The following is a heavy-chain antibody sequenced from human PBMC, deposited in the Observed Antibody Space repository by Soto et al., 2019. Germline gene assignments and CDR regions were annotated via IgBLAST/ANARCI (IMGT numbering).Heavy chain of an antibody. Sequence: PGGSLRLSCAASGFIFSSYAMSWVRQAPGKGLEWVSAISGSGTTAYYADSVKGRFTFSRDNSKNILYLQMSSLRAEDTAVYYCARVHSSSYHYFDYWGQGTLVTVSS. J-gene: IGHJ4*02. CDR2: ISGSGTTA. D-gene: IGHD6-13*01. V-gene: IGHV3-23*01. CDR1: GFIFSSYA. CDR3: ARVHSSSYHYFDY.